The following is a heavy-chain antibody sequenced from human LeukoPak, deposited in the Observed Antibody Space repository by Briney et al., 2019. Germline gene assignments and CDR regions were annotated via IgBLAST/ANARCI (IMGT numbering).Heavy chain of an antibody. D-gene: IGHD5-12*01. Sequence: SETLSLTCSVSGGPISSYYWSWIRQPPGKGLEFIGYIHYSGSTDCKPSLKSRVTISLDTSKSQFSLRLSSVTAANTAVYYCARYNGYAHFDYWGQGTLVTVSS. V-gene: IGHV4-59*08. CDR2: IHYSGST. CDR1: GGPISSYY. CDR3: ARYNGYAHFDY. J-gene: IGHJ4*02.